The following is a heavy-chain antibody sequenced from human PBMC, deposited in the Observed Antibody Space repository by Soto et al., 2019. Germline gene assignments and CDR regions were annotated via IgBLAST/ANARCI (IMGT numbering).Heavy chain of an antibody. Sequence: GGSLRLSCAASGFTFSSYAMSWVRQAPGKGLEWVSAISGSGGSTYYADSVKGRFTISRDNSKNTLYLQMNSLRAEDTAVYYCAKQGSEYYDSSGYTGEFDYWGQGTLVTVSS. V-gene: IGHV3-23*01. D-gene: IGHD3-22*01. CDR2: ISGSGGST. CDR3: AKQGSEYYDSSGYTGEFDY. CDR1: GFTFSSYA. J-gene: IGHJ4*02.